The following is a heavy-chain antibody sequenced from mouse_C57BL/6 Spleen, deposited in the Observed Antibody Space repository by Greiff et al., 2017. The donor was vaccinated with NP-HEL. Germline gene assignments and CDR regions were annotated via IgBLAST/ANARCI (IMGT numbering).Heavy chain of an antibody. CDR3: ERGGYYGYEGAFAY. CDR2: IYPGDGDT. J-gene: IGHJ3*01. CDR1: GYAFSSSW. V-gene: IGHV1-82*01. Sequence: QVQLKQSGPELVKPGASVKISCKASGYAFSSSWMNWVKQRPGKGLEWIGRIYPGDGDTNYNGKFKGKATLTADKSSSTAYMQLSSLTSEDSAVYLCERGGYYGYEGAFAYWGQGTLVTVSA. D-gene: IGHD2-2*01.